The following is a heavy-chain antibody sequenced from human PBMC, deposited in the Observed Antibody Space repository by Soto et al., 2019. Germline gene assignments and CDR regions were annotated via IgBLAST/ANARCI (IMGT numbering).Heavy chain of an antibody. Sequence: SETLSLTCAVSGGSIISDGYSWSWIRQPPGKGLQWIGHIYEGGNTYYTPSLESRVAITTDKSKNQFSLRLSSVTAADTAVYYCVRRSPEDAFDIWGQGTMVTVSS. V-gene: IGHV4-30-2*01. CDR3: VRRSPEDAFDI. CDR1: GGSIISDGYS. CDR2: IYEGGNT. J-gene: IGHJ3*02.